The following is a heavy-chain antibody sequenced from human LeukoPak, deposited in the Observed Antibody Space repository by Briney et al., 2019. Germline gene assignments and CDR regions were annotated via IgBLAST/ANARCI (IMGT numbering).Heavy chain of an antibody. CDR3: AKDWTGTKPFDL. Sequence: GGSLRLSCEASGFTFSSYGMSWVRQAPGKGLEWVSAISGSGGRTYYADSMKGRFTISRDNSKNTLYLQMNSLRAEDTAVYYCAKDWTGTKPFDLWGRGTLVTVSS. D-gene: IGHD3/OR15-3a*01. CDR2: ISGSGGRT. V-gene: IGHV3-23*01. CDR1: GFTFSSYG. J-gene: IGHJ2*01.